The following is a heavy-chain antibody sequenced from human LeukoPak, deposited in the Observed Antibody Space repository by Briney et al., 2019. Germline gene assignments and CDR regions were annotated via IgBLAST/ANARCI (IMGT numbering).Heavy chain of an antibody. D-gene: IGHD1-26*01. CDR2: ISGSGGST. CDR1: GFTFNSYA. Sequence: GGSLRLSCAASGFTFNSYAMTWVRQAPGKGLEWVSAISGSGGSTYYADSVKGRFTISRDNAKNSLYLQMNSLRAEDTAVYYCASLSGSYSMNYALDIWGQGTMVTVSS. J-gene: IGHJ3*02. V-gene: IGHV3-23*01. CDR3: ASLSGSYSMNYALDI.